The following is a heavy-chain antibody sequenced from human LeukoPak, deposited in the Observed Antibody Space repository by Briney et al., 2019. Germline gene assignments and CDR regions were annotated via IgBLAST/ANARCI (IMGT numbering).Heavy chain of an antibody. CDR1: GFTFSYYA. D-gene: IGHD3-10*01. CDR3: ARELFSSGSCPDV. CDR2: IWSDGSNK. Sequence: GGSLRLSCAASGFTFSYYAIHWVRQAPGKGLEWVALIWSDGSNKYYADSVKGRITISRDNSKNTVYLQMNSLRAEDTAVYYCARELFSSGSCPDVWGQGTLVTVSS. J-gene: IGHJ4*02. V-gene: IGHV3-33*01.